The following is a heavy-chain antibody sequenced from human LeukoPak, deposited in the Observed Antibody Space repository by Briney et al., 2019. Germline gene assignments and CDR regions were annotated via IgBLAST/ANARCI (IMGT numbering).Heavy chain of an antibody. Sequence: SQTLSLTCTVSGGSISSGSYYWSWIRQPPGKGLEWIGYIYYSGSTNYNPSLKSRVTISVDTSKNQFSLKLSSVTAADTAVYYCARRVGAKGFDYWGQGTLVTVSS. J-gene: IGHJ4*02. CDR1: GGSISSGSYY. V-gene: IGHV4-61*01. CDR2: IYYSGST. D-gene: IGHD1-26*01. CDR3: ARRVGAKGFDY.